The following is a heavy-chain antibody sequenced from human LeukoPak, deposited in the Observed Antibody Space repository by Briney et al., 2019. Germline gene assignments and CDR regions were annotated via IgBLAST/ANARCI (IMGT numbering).Heavy chain of an antibody. CDR3: AREEWRYYYDSSGLFDY. V-gene: IGHV1-18*01. D-gene: IGHD3-22*01. J-gene: IGHJ4*02. CDR1: GYTFTSYG. Sequence: GASVTVSCKASGYTFTSYGISWVRQAPGQGLEWMGWISAYNGNTNYAQKLQGRVTMTTDTSTSTAYMELRSLRSDDTAVYYCAREEWRYYYDSSGLFDYWGQGTLVTVSS. CDR2: ISAYNGNT.